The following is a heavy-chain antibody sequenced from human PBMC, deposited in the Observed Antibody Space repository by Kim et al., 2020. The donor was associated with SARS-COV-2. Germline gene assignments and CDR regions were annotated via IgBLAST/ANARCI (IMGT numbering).Heavy chain of an antibody. CDR3: ARGVAYYDSSGYNNWFDP. V-gene: IGHV4-59*13. J-gene: IGHJ5*02. CDR2: INYSGST. Sequence: SETLSLTCTVSGGSISSYYWSWIRQPPGKGLEWIGYINYSGSTNYNPSLKSRVTISVNTSKNQFSLKLSAVTAADTAVYYCARGVAYYDSSGYNNWFDPWGQGTLVTVSS. CDR1: GGSISSYY. D-gene: IGHD3-22*01.